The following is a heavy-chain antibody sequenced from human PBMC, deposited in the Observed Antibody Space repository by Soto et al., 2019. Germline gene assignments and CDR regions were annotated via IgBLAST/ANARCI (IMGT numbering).Heavy chain of an antibody. D-gene: IGHD6-19*01. CDR1: GYTFTSYG. J-gene: IGHJ4*01. Sequence: VASVKVSCKASGYTFTSYGISWVRQAPGQGLEWMGWISAYNGNTNYAQKLQGRVTMTTDTSTSTAYMELRSLRSDDTAVYPCARADQWLDQYYFYYWRKGILVIFSS. CDR2: ISAYNGNT. V-gene: IGHV1-18*01. CDR3: ARADQWLDQYYFYY.